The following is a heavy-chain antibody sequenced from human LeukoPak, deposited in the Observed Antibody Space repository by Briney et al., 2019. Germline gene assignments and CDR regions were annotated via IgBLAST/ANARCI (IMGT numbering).Heavy chain of an antibody. CDR3: ARQGWGNWFDP. J-gene: IGHJ5*02. V-gene: IGHV4-4*09. CDR2: IYTSGST. Sequence: SETLSLTCTVSGGSLNHYYWSWIRQTPGMGLEWIGYIYTSGSTKFNPSLKSRVTISLDTSKSQFSLQLRSVTAADTAVYYCARQGWGNWFDPWGQGTLVTVSS. CDR1: GGSLNHYY. D-gene: IGHD1-26*01.